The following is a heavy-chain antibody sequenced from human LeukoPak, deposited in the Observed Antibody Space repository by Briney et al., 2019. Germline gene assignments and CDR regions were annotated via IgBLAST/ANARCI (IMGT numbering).Heavy chain of an antibody. Sequence: NASETLSLTCTVSGGSISSFYWSWFRQPPGKGLEWIGYMYYSGSTYYNPSLKSRVSLSVDTSKNQFFLKLNSVTAADTAVYYCARAGYDILTGYCGAFDIWGQGTMVTVSS. CDR3: ARAGYDILTGYCGAFDI. D-gene: IGHD3-9*01. CDR2: MYYSGST. J-gene: IGHJ3*02. CDR1: GGSISSFY. V-gene: IGHV4-59*01.